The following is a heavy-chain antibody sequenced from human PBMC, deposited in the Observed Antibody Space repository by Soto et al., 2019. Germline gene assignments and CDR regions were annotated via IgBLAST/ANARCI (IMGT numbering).Heavy chain of an antibody. Sequence: GGSLRLSCAASGFTFSSYGMHWVRQAPGKGLEWVAVIWYDGSNKYYSDSVKGRFTISRDNSKNTLYLQMNSLRAEDTAVYYCASQSYYYDSSGYSWLGAFDIWGQGTMVTVSS. CDR2: IWYDGSNK. CDR1: GFTFSSYG. CDR3: ASQSYYYDSSGYSWLGAFDI. V-gene: IGHV3-33*01. D-gene: IGHD3-22*01. J-gene: IGHJ3*02.